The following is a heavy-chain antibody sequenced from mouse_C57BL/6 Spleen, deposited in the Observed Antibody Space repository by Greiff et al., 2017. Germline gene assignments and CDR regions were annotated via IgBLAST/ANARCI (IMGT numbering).Heavy chain of an antibody. CDR1: GYTFTDYY. J-gene: IGHJ1*03. V-gene: IGHV1-19*01. Sequence: VQLQQSGPVLVKPGASVKMSCKASGYTFTDYYMNWVKQSHGKSLEWIGVINPYNGGTSYNQKFKGKATLTVDKSSSTAYMELNSLTSEDSAVYYCARAYYGSSRYFDVWGTGTTVTVSS. CDR2: INPYNGGT. D-gene: IGHD1-1*01. CDR3: ARAYYGSSRYFDV.